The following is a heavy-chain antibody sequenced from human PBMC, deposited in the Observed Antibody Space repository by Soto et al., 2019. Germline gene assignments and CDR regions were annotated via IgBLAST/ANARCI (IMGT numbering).Heavy chain of an antibody. J-gene: IGHJ6*02. CDR2: ISTYNGNT. CDR3: ARDPYHVLMVNAPNLYGMDV. V-gene: IGHV1-18*01. D-gene: IGHD2-8*01. Sequence: GASVKVSCKASGYTFTTYDISWVRQAPGQGLEWMGRISTYNGNTNYPQSLQGRLTMTTDTSTTTAYMELRSLRSDDTAVYYCARDPYHVLMVNAPNLYGMDVWDQGTTVTVSS. CDR1: GYTFTTYD.